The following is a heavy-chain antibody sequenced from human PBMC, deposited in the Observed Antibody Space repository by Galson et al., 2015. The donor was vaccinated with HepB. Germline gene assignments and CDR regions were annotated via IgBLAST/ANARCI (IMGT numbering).Heavy chain of an antibody. CDR3: ARDLPWSFRAYAMDV. CDR1: GFTFKTHS. CDR2: ISSSSSAI. J-gene: IGHJ6*02. D-gene: IGHD2-21*01. Sequence: SLRLSCAASGFTFKTHSMNWVRQAPGKGLEWVSYISSSSSAIYYADSVKGRFTVFRDNAKKSLYLQMSSLRTADTAVYYCARDLPWSFRAYAMDVWGQGTTVTVSS. V-gene: IGHV3-48*04.